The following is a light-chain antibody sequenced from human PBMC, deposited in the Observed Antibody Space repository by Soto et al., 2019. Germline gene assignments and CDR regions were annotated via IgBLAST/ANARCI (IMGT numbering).Light chain of an antibody. CDR1: HRVSSN. CDR3: QQRSHWPRT. V-gene: IGKV3-11*01. Sequence: EIVMTQSPATLSVSSGERATLSCRASHRVSSNLAWYQQKPGQAPRLLIYDASSRATGIPDRFSGSGSGTDFSLTISSLEPEDFAVYYCQQRSHWPRTFGQGTKVDIK. J-gene: IGKJ1*01. CDR2: DAS.